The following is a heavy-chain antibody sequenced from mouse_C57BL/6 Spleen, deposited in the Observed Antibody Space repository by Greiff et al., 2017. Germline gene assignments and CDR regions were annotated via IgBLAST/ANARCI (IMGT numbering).Heavy chain of an antibody. J-gene: IGHJ3*01. CDR1: GYTFTSYW. V-gene: IGHV1-50*01. CDR2: IDPSDSYT. CDR3: ARSPDGSSSFAY. Sequence: QVQLQQPGAELVKPGASVKLSCKASGYTFTSYWMQWVKQRPGQGLEWIGEIDPSDSYTNYNQKFKGKATLTVDTSSSTAYMQLSSLTSEDSAVDCCARSPDGSSSFAYWGQGTLGTVSA. D-gene: IGHD1-1*01.